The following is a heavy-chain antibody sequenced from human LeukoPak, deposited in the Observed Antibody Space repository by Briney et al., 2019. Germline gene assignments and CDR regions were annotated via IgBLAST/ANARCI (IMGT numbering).Heavy chain of an antibody. CDR2: INHSGST. CDR3: ARLRGSGSYYTETPYYFDY. CDR1: GFTFSSYA. J-gene: IGHJ4*02. Sequence: LRLSCAASGFTFSSYAMSWVRQPPGKGLEWIGEINHSGSTNYNPSLKSRVTISVDTSKNQFTLKLSSVTAADTAVYYCARLRGSGSYYTETPYYFDYWGQGTLVTVSS. V-gene: IGHV4-34*01. D-gene: IGHD3-10*01.